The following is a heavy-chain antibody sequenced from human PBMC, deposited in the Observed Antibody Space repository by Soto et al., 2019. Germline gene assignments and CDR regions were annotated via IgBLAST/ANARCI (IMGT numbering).Heavy chain of an antibody. D-gene: IGHD6-6*01. J-gene: IGHJ6*02. Sequence: QVQLQESGPGLVKPSQTLSLTCTVSGGSISSGGYYWTWIRQHPGKGLEWIGYNYYSGITYYNPSRKSSVNISLDTSKNQFSLKLSSVTAADTAVYYCARGSSIAGLYYGMDVWGQGTTVTVSS. CDR2: NYYSGIT. CDR3: ARGSSIAGLYYGMDV. CDR1: GGSISSGGYY. V-gene: IGHV4-31*03.